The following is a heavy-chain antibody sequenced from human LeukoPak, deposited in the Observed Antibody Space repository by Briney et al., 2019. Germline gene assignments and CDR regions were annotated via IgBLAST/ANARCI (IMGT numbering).Heavy chain of an antibody. CDR3: ARGVGEWLGHYFDD. Sequence: SETLSLTCTVSGGSISSYYRSWIRQPAAKGLEGIGRIYTSGSTNYNPSLKSRVTISIDTSKNQFSLKLSSLTAADTGVYYCARGVGEWLGHYFDDWGQGTLVTVSS. J-gene: IGHJ4*02. V-gene: IGHV4-4*07. CDR1: GGSISSYY. D-gene: IGHD3-16*01. CDR2: IYTSGST.